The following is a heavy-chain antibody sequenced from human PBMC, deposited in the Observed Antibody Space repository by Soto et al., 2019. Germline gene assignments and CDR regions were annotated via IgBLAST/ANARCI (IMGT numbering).Heavy chain of an antibody. Sequence: EVQLVESGGGLVQPGGSLRLSCAASGFTFSSYWMHWVRQAPGKGLVRVSRINSDGSTTSYADSVKRRFTITRDNAKNTMYLQVNGLRAEETDVYYCARVAATWYYYYYGMDVWGQGTTVTVSS. CDR3: ARVAATWYYYYYGMDV. J-gene: IGHJ6*02. CDR1: GFTFSSYW. D-gene: IGHD2-15*01. CDR2: INSDGSTT. V-gene: IGHV3-74*01.